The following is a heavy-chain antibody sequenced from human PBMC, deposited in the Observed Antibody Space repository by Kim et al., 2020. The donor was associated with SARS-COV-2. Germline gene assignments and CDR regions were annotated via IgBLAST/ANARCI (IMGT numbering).Heavy chain of an antibody. Sequence: SETLSLTCTVSGDSISSGSYYWSWIRQPAGKGLEWIGRIGTSGNTHHNPPLKRRLTVPVDTSKNPFSLNLTSVTAADTAVYYCTKGGDLRGSEFDFWGQGTLVPLSS. D-gene: IGHD3-10*01. CDR2: IGTSGNT. CDR3: TKGGDLRGSEFDF. J-gene: IGHJ4*02. CDR1: GDSISSGSYY. V-gene: IGHV4-61*02.